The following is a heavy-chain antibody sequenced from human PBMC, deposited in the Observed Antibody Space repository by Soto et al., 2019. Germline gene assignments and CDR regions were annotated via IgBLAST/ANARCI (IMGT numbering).Heavy chain of an antibody. Sequence: SETLSLTCTVSGGSISSYYWSWIRQPAGKGLEWIGRIYTSGSTNYNPSLKSRVTMSVDTSKNQFSLKLSSVTAADTAVYYCARDFPFPYPNYYGSGSYFGGGMDVWGQGTTVTVSS. CDR1: GGSISSYY. J-gene: IGHJ6*02. CDR3: ARDFPFPYPNYYGSGSYFGGGMDV. CDR2: IYTSGST. V-gene: IGHV4-4*07. D-gene: IGHD3-10*01.